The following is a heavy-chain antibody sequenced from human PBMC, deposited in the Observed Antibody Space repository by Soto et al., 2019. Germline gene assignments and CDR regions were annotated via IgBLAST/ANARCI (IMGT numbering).Heavy chain of an antibody. D-gene: IGHD3-10*01. CDR1: GYTFTSYG. CDR3: ARRHYYGSGSYGGYYYGMDV. J-gene: IGHJ6*01. CDR2: ISAYNGNT. Sequence: QVQLVQSGAEVKKPGASVKVSCKASGYTFTSYGISWVRQAPGQGLEWMGWISAYNGNTNYAQKLQGRVTMATDTPTSTAYVELRSMRADDTAVYYCARRHYYGSGSYGGYYYGMDVRGQGTTVTVSS. V-gene: IGHV1-18*01.